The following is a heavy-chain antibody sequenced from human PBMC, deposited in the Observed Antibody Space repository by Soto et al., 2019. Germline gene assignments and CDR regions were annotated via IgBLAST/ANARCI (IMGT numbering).Heavy chain of an antibody. Sequence: EVQLVESGGGLVEPGGSLRLSCAASGFTFSTYNMHWVRQSPGKGLFWVSRITGDGSSTNYADSVKGRFTISRDNAKSTLYLKMNSLTAEDTAVYYCARGVGFYWGQGTLVTVSS. J-gene: IGHJ4*02. V-gene: IGHV3-74*01. CDR2: ITGDGSST. D-gene: IGHD1-26*01. CDR1: GFTFSTYN. CDR3: ARGVGFY.